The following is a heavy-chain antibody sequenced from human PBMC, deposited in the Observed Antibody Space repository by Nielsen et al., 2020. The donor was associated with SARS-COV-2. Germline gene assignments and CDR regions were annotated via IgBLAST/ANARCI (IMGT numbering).Heavy chain of an antibody. CDR1: GGSVSSGSYY. V-gene: IGHV4-39*07. CDR2: IKHSGST. Sequence: SETLSLTCTVSGGSVSSGSYYWSWIRQPPGKGLEWIGEIKHSGSTNYNPSLKSRVTISVDTSKNQFSLKLSSVTDADTAVYYCARGRYVVAPSRTFDPWGQGTLVTVSS. J-gene: IGHJ5*02. CDR3: ARGRYVVAPSRTFDP. D-gene: IGHD2-15*01.